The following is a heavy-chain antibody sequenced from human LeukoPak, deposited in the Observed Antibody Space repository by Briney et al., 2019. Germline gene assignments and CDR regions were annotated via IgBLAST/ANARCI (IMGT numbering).Heavy chain of an antibody. CDR2: IYYSGST. CDR1: GGSISSSSYY. J-gene: IGHJ4*02. Sequence: SETLSLTCTVSGGSISSSSYYWGWIRQPPGKGLEWIGSIYYSGSTYYNPSLKSRVTISVDTSKNQFSLKLSSVTAADTAVYYCARDNYYGSGSYYYHFDYWGQGTLVTVSS. V-gene: IGHV4-39*07. CDR3: ARDNYYGSGSYYYHFDY. D-gene: IGHD3-10*01.